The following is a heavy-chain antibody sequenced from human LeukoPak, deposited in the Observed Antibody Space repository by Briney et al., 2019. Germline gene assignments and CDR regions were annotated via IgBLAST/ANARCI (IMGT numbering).Heavy chain of an antibody. D-gene: IGHD4-17*01. J-gene: IGHJ3*02. V-gene: IGHV4-59*11. CDR1: GDSFSSHY. Sequence: LETLSLTCTVSGDSFSSHYWTWIRQPPGKGLEWIGYISYRGSTNYNPSLKSRVTISIDTSKNQFSLRLSSVTAADTAVYYCARDLVTVTKGFDIWGQGTMVSVSS. CDR3: ARDLVTVTKGFDI. CDR2: ISYRGST.